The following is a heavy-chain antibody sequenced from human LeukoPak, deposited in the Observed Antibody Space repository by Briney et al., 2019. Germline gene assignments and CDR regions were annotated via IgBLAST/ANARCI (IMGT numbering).Heavy chain of an antibody. Sequence: SQTLSLTCTVSGGSISSGGYSWSWIRQHPGKGLEWIGHVAHSGNTNYNPSLKSRVTISVDTSKNQFSLRLSSVTAADTAVYYCARCDPFYFDYWGQGTPVTVSS. J-gene: IGHJ4*02. D-gene: IGHD2-21*02. CDR2: VAHSGNT. V-gene: IGHV4-61*09. CDR1: GGSISSGGYS. CDR3: ARCDPFYFDY.